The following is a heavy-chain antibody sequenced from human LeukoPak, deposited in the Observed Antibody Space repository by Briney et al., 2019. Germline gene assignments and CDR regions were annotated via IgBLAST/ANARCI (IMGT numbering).Heavy chain of an antibody. CDR2: IRFDGTDE. D-gene: IGHD3-10*02. V-gene: IGHV3-30*02. Sequence: GGSLRLSCAASGFSFSNYGMHWVRQAPGKGLEWVAFIRFDGTDEFYADSGKGRFTISRDNAKNSLYLQMNSLRAEDTAVYYCAELGITMIGGVWGKGTTVTISS. J-gene: IGHJ6*04. CDR1: GFSFSNYG. CDR3: AELGITMIGGV.